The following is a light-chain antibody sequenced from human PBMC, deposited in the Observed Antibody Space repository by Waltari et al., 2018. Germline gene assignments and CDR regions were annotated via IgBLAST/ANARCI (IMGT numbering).Light chain of an antibody. V-gene: IGLV1-44*01. CDR3: ASWDARLTAVV. Sequence: QSVVTQSPSASGAPGQRVTISCSGSNSNIGSSTVNWYQKVPGTAPRLLIYSNDQHPSGVPVRFSASTSGTSASLAISGLQSADEADYYCASWDARLTAVVFGGGTKVTVL. CDR1: NSNIGSST. CDR2: SND. J-gene: IGLJ2*01.